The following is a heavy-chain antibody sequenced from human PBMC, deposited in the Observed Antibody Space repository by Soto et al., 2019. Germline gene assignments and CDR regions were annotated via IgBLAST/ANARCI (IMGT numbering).Heavy chain of an antibody. D-gene: IGHD2-15*01. J-gene: IGHJ5*02. CDR2: INPNSGGT. CDR1: GYTFTGYY. Sequence: ASVKVSCKASGYTFTGYYMHWVRQAPGQGLEWMGWINPNSGGTNYAQKFQGRVTMTRDTSISTAYMELSRLRSDDTAVYYCARVRGCSGGSCHGGLLDPWGQGTLVTVYS. CDR3: ARVRGCSGGSCHGGLLDP. V-gene: IGHV1-2*02.